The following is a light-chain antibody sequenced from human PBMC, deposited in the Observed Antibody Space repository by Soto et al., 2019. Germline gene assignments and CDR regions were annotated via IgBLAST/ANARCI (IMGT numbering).Light chain of an antibody. J-gene: IGKJ2*01. CDR2: RAS. CDR3: QHYNFWPHT. V-gene: IGKV3-15*01. CDR1: QSVRDN. Sequence: EILLTQSPATLAVSPGEGATLSCRASQSVRDNLAWYQQKPGQAPRLLIYRASTRATGVPARFSGSGSGTEFTLTISSLQSEDVSVYFCQHYNFWPHTFGQGTRWISN.